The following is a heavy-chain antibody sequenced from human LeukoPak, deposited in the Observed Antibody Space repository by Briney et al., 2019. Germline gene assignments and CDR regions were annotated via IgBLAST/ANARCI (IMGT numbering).Heavy chain of an antibody. J-gene: IGHJ4*02. D-gene: IGHD6-19*01. CDR1: AGSINTYY. CDR3: ARHRAIAGPFDH. Sequence: SETLALTCTVSAGSINTYYWSWFRLPPGKGPEWIGQISYSGLTKYNSALKSRVTISVDTSKNQISVSLSSVTAADTAFYYCARHRAIAGPFDHWGQGTLVTVSS. CDR2: ISYSGLT. V-gene: IGHV4-59*08.